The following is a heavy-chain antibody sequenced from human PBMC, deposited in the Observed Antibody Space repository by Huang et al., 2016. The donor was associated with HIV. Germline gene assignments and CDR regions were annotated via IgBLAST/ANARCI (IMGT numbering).Heavy chain of an antibody. CDR2: ILPLLRAP. D-gene: IGHD3-16*01. CDR3: AMSLRYQYDSRSYWGRYFDY. V-gene: IGHV1-69*01. CDR1: GGSFSDQI. Sequence: QVQLEQSGPAVRKPGSSVKVSCQASGGSFSDQIISWVRQAPGQRFEWMGGILPLLRAPAYAQEFKGRVTMTADESTATIYMEPNSLTSEDTAVYYCAMSLRYQYDSRSYWGRYFDYWGQGTLVTVSS. J-gene: IGHJ4*02.